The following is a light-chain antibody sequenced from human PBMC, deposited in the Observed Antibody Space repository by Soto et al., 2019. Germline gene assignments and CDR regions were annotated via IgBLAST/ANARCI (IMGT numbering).Light chain of an antibody. CDR1: QSVSNNY. CDR2: GAS. Sequence: GTLSLSPGERATLSCRASQSVSNNYLAWYQQKPGQAPRLLIYGASNRATSIPDRFSGSGSGTDFTLTIRRLEPEDFAVYYCQQYGSSGTFGKGTKVGIK. J-gene: IGKJ1*01. V-gene: IGKV3-20*01. CDR3: QQYGSSGT.